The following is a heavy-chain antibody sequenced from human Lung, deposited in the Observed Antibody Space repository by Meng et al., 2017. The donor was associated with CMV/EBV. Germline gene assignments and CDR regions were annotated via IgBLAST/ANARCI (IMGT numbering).Heavy chain of an antibody. CDR3: ARVADYGGNCFAY. CDR2: IYHSGYT. D-gene: IGHD4-23*01. Sequence: SXTXSLXCAVSGGSISTSNWWSWVRQPPGKGLEWIGEIYHSGYTNYNPSLKSRVSMSVDRSKRQFSLRLTSVTAADTAVYFCARVADYGGNCFAYWGPGTLVTVSS. CDR1: GGSISTSNW. J-gene: IGHJ4*02. V-gene: IGHV4-4*02.